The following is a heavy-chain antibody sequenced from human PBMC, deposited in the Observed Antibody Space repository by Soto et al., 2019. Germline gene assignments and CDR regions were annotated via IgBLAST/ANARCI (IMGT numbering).Heavy chain of an antibody. CDR2: TRNKAHSYST. Sequence: EVQLVESGGGLVQPGGSLRLSCAVSGFTFSDHYMDWVRQAPGKGLEWVGRTRNKAHSYSTEYAASGKGRFTISRDDSKNSLNLQMNSLKTEDTAVYYCARAGVVPGNHYDMDVWGKGTRVTVSS. J-gene: IGHJ6*03. CDR1: GFTFSDHY. D-gene: IGHD3-3*01. CDR3: ARAGVVPGNHYDMDV. V-gene: IGHV3-72*01.